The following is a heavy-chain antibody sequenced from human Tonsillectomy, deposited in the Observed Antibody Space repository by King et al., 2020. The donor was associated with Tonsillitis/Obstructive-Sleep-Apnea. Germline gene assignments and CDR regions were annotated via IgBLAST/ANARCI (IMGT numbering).Heavy chain of an antibody. D-gene: IGHD2-2*02. CDR2: INPNSGGT. Sequence: QLVQSGAEVKKPGASVKVSCKASGYTFTGYYMHWVRQSPGQGLEGMGWINPNSGGTNYAQKVQGWVTMTRDTSISTAYMELSRLRSDDTAVYYCAREDRYCSSTSCYTRAFDIWGQGTMVTVSS. V-gene: IGHV1-2*04. CDR1: GYTFTGYY. J-gene: IGHJ3*02. CDR3: AREDRYCSSTSCYTRAFDI.